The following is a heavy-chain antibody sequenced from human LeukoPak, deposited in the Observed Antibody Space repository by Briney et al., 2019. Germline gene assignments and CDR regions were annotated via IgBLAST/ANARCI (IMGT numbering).Heavy chain of an antibody. V-gene: IGHV1-18*01. J-gene: IGHJ4*02. CDR3: ASWYSDSGGYHTLDY. CDR2: ISAYNGNT. D-gene: IGHD3-22*01. Sequence: ASVKVSCKASGYTFTSYGISWVRQAPGQGLEWMGWISAYNGNTNYAQKLQGRVTMTTDTSTSTAYMELRSLRSEDTAVYYCASWYSDSGGYHTLDYWGQGTLVTVSS. CDR1: GYTFTSYG.